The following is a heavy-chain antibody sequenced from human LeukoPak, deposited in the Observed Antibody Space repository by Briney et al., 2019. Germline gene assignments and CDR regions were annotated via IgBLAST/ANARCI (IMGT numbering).Heavy chain of an antibody. J-gene: IGHJ4*02. CDR1: GFTFSSNA. CDR2: ISYDGSNK. D-gene: IGHD2-2*01. CDR3: ARPSYGDIVVVPAAPFDY. V-gene: IGHV3-30*01. Sequence: GRSLRLSCAASGFTFSSNAMHWDRQAPGKGLEWVAVISYDGSNKYYADSVKGRFTISRDNSKNTLYLQMNSLRAEDTAVYYCARPSYGDIVVVPAAPFDYWGQGTLVTVSS.